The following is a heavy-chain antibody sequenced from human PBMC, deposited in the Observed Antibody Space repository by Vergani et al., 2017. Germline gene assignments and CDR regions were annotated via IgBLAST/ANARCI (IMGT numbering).Heavy chain of an antibody. V-gene: IGHV3-30-3*01. CDR2: ISNDGGNK. CDR1: GFTFSGSA. CDR3: VRGGRGDHGDFWSRLGP. D-gene: IGHD3-3*01. Sequence: VQLVESGGGLVQPGGSLTLSCAASGFTFSGSAMHWVRQTSGKGLEWVAVISNDGGNKYYADSVKGRFTIYKDNTVDMLSLQMNSLRPDDTAVYYCVRGGRGDHGDFWSRLGPWGQGTRVIVSS. J-gene: IGHJ5*02.